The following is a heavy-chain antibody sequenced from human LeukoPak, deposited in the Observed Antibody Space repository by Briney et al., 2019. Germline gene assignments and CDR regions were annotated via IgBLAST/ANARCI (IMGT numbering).Heavy chain of an antibody. CDR1: GFTFSSYG. CDR2: IRYDGSNK. CDR3: AKSYYYDSSGYYYMGIDY. D-gene: IGHD3-22*01. Sequence: GGSLRLSXAASGFTFSSYGMHWVRQAPGKGLEWVAFIRYDGSNKYYADSVKGRFTISRDNSKNTLYLQMNSLRAEDTAVYYCAKSYYYDSSGYYYMGIDYWGQGTLVTVSS. V-gene: IGHV3-30*02. J-gene: IGHJ4*02.